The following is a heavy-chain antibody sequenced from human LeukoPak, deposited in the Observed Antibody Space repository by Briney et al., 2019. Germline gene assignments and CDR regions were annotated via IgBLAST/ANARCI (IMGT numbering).Heavy chain of an antibody. CDR1: GFTFSNTW. D-gene: IGHD3-16*01. CDR3: ARDMKGNLDY. J-gene: IGHJ4*02. Sequence: QPGGSLRLSCAASGFTFSNTWMAWVRQAPGKGLDWVANINQDGGTRQYADSVRGRFTICRDNAKNSLYLEMNSLRAEDTGLYHCARDMKGNLDYWGQGTLVTVSS. CDR2: INQDGGTR. V-gene: IGHV3-7*01.